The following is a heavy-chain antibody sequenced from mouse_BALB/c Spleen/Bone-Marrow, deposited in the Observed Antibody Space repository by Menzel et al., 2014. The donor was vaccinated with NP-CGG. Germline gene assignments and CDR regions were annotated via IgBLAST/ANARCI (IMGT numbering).Heavy chain of an antibody. V-gene: IGHV1-26*01. D-gene: IGHD1-1*01. CDR2: VNPNDVCT. Sequence: EVQLQQSGPDLVKPGASVKISCKASGFSFTGYYMHWVKQSQGKSLEWIGRVNPNDVCTSYNQKFKGQFILTVDNSSNTAFLELRSLISEDSAVYYCARRHTTVVAYYYAMDYWGQGTSVTVSS. CDR3: ARRHTTVVAYYYAMDY. J-gene: IGHJ4*01. CDR1: GFSFTGYY.